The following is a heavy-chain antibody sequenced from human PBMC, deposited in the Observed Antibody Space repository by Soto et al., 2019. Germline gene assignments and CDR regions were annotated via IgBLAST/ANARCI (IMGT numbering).Heavy chain of an antibody. CDR1: GFTFSDSL. J-gene: IGHJ3*02. Sequence: GGSLRLSCAASGFTFSDSLMSWVRQAPGKWLELAGFIRSKAYGGTTEYAASVKGRFTISRDDSKSIAYLQMNSLKTEDTAVYYCTRERTYYDFWSGYRDAFDIWGQGTMVTVSS. D-gene: IGHD3-3*01. CDR3: TRERTYYDFWSGYRDAFDI. V-gene: IGHV3-49*04. CDR2: IRSKAYGGTT.